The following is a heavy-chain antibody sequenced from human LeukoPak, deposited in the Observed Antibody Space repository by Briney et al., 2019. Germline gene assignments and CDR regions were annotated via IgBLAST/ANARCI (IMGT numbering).Heavy chain of an antibody. J-gene: IGHJ4*02. CDR1: GGSTSSGGYY. V-gene: IGHV4-31*03. CDR2: IYYIGST. Sequence: PQTLSLTRTVSGGSTSSGGYYWSWIPHPPGKGLEGFGYIYYIGSTYYNPSLKSRVTISVDRSQTPFSLKLSSVTAADTAVYYCAREGVGATGSYSWGQGTPVTVSS. CDR3: AREGVGATGSYS. D-gene: IGHD1-26*01.